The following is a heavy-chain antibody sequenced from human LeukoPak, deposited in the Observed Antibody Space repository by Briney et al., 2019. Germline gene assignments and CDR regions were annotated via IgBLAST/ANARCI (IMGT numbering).Heavy chain of an antibody. J-gene: IGHJ5*02. D-gene: IGHD3-16*01. V-gene: IGHV3-23*01. CDR2: ISDVVAHT. Sequence: PGGSLRLSCAAPGFIFRNFGMSWIRQAPGKGLEWVSHISDVVAHTWYADSVKGRFIISRDNSNNRVFLQMNSLRPEDTALYYCAKDNYGGVYASWGQGTLVTVSS. CDR1: GFIFRNFG. CDR3: AKDNYGGVYAS.